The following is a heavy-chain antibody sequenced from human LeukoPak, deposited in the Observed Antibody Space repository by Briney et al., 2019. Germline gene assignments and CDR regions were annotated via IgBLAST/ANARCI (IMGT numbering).Heavy chain of an antibody. CDR2: IIPIFGTA. J-gene: IGHJ4*02. V-gene: IGHV1-69*13. CDR3: AVGSSSWYVY. D-gene: IGHD6-13*01. CDR1: GYTFTSYY. Sequence: ASVKVSCKASGYTFTSYYMHWVRQAPGQGLEWMGGIIPIFGTANYAQKFQGRVTITADESTSTAYMELSSLRSEDTAVYYCAVGSSSWYVYWGQGTLVTVSS.